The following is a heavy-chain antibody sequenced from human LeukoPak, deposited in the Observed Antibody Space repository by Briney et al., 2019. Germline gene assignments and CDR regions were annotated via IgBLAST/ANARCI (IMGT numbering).Heavy chain of an antibody. Sequence: GASVKVSCKASGHTFTGYYMHWVRQAPGRGLEWMGWINPNSGGTNYAQKFQGRVTMARDTSISTAYMELSRLRSDDTAVYYCARAVVTAIVDYWGQGTLVTVSS. CDR2: INPNSGGT. CDR3: ARAVVTAIVDY. J-gene: IGHJ4*02. D-gene: IGHD2-21*02. CDR1: GHTFTGYY. V-gene: IGHV1-2*02.